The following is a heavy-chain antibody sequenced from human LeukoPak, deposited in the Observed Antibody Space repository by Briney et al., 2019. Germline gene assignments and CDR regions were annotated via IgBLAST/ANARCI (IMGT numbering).Heavy chain of an antibody. CDR2: IYYSGST. V-gene: IGHV4-39*01. J-gene: IGHJ4*02. CDR1: GGSISISSYY. Sequence: PSETLSLTCTVSGGSISISSYYWGWIRQPPGKGLEWFGSIYYSGSTYYNPSLKSRVTISVDTSKNQFSLKLSSVTAADTAVYYCARHGGGYCSGGSCYGGFEYYWGQGTLVTVSS. CDR3: ARHGGGYCSGGSCYGGFEYY. D-gene: IGHD2-15*01.